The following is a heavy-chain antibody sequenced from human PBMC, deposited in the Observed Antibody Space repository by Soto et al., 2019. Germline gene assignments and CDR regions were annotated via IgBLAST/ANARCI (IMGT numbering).Heavy chain of an antibody. Sequence: QVQLLESGGGVVQPRRSLRHSGAASGFTFSTHGMHWIHQDPGKWLVWVAVRWYDGSNKYYSDSVKGRFTISRDNSRNTRYLQMNRLSAADTAVSYCARGYFGGSVRYYFDYWGQGTLVAFSS. CDR1: GFTFSTHG. J-gene: IGHJ4*02. CDR2: RWYDGSNK. V-gene: IGHV3-33*01. CDR3: ARGYFGGSVRYYFDY. D-gene: IGHD1-26*01.